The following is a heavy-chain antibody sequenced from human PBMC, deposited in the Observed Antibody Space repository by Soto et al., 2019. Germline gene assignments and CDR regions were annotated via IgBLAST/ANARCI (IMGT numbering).Heavy chain of an antibody. Sequence: EVQLLESGGGLVQPGGSLRLSCAASGFTFSSYAMSWVRQAPGKGLEWVSAISGSGGSTYYADSVKGRFTLSRDNSEDTLYLQMNSLRGEDTAVYYCAKDRGLVGNYGDYFFPPVADYWGQGPLVTVSS. J-gene: IGHJ4*02. V-gene: IGHV3-23*01. CDR3: AKDRGLVGNYGDYFFPPVADY. D-gene: IGHD4-17*01. CDR1: GFTFSSYA. CDR2: ISGSGGST.